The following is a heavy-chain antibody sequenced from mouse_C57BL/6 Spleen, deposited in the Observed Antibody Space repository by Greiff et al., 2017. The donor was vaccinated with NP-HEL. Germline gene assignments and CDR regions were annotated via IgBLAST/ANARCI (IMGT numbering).Heavy chain of an antibody. V-gene: IGHV1-55*01. Sequence: QVQLQQPGAELVKPGASVKMSCEASGYTFTSYWITWVKQRPGQGLEWIGDIYPGSGSTNYNEKFKSKATLTVDTSSSTAYMQLSSLTSEDSAVYYCARERNYYGNAMDYWGQGTSVTVSS. CDR1: GYTFTSYW. CDR2: IYPGSGST. J-gene: IGHJ4*01. D-gene: IGHD1-1*01. CDR3: ARERNYYGNAMDY.